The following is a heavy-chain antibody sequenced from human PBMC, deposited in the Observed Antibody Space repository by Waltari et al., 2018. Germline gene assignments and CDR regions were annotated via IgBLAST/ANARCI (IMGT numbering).Heavy chain of an antibody. CDR3: ARSRDTAMDLDY. Sequence: QVQLQQWGAGLLKPSETLSLTCAVYGGSFSGYYWSWIRQAPGKGLEWIGEINHSGSTNYNPSLKSRVTISVDTSKNQFSLKLSSVTAADTAVYYCARSRDTAMDLDYWGQGTLVTVSS. CDR1: GGSFSGYY. CDR2: INHSGST. J-gene: IGHJ4*02. V-gene: IGHV4-34*01. D-gene: IGHD5-18*01.